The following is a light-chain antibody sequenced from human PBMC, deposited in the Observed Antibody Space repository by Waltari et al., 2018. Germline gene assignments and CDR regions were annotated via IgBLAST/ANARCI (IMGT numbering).Light chain of an antibody. CDR2: GAS. V-gene: IGKV3-15*01. Sequence: EIVMTQSPATLSVSPGERATLSCRASQSVDNNLAWYQQNPGQAPRLLIYGASTRATGIAARFSGSVSGTEFTFTISSLQSEDFAVYYCQQYNNWPFTFGRGTKLELK. CDR3: QQYNNWPFT. CDR1: QSVDNN. J-gene: IGKJ2*01.